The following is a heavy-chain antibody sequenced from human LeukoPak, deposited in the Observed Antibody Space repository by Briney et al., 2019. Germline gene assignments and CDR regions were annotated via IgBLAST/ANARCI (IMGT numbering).Heavy chain of an antibody. CDR2: IYYSGST. J-gene: IGHJ4*02. V-gene: IGHV4-39*01. D-gene: IGHD5-18*01. CDR3: ARLGLGGWIQLWSYYFDY. CDR1: GGSISSSSYY. Sequence: SETLSLTCTVSGGSISSSSYYWGWIRQPPGKGLEWIGSIYYSGSTYYNPSLKSRVTISVDTSKNQFSLKLSSVTAADTAVYYCARLGLGGWIQLWSYYFDYWGQGTLVTVSS.